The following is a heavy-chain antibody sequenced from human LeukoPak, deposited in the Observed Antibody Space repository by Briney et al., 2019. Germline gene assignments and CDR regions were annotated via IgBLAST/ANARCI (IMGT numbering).Heavy chain of an antibody. V-gene: IGHV1-46*01. CDR2: INPSGGST. J-gene: IGHJ5*02. Sequence: ASVKVSCKASGYTFTIYYMHWVRQAPGQGLEWMGIINPSGGSTSYAQKFQGRVTMTRDTSTSTVYMELSSLRSEDTAVYYCARCSMERRFLEWNWFDPWGQGTLVTVSS. CDR3: ARCSMERRFLEWNWFDP. CDR1: GYTFTIYY. D-gene: IGHD3-3*01.